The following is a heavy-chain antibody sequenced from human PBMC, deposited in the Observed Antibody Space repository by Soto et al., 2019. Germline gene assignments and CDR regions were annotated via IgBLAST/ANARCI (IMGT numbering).Heavy chain of an antibody. CDR1: GFSFSPYG. CDR3: ATAWCAIAYGLDV. V-gene: IGHV3-48*02. Sequence: EVRLVESGGGLVQPGGSLRLSCEASGFSFSPYGMNWVRQAPGRGLEWISYISSTSTTMYYSDSVKGRCAISRDDASNSLSLEMNYLRDDDTAVYYCATAWCAIAYGLDVWGQGAKVTVSS. D-gene: IGHD2-8*01. J-gene: IGHJ6*02. CDR2: ISSTSTTM.